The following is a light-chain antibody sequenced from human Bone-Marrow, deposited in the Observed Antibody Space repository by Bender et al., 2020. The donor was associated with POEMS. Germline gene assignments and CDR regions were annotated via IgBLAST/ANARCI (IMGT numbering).Light chain of an antibody. V-gene: IGLV1-44*01. J-gene: IGLJ3*02. CDR2: SNN. CDR3: APWDDSLNGWV. CDR1: SSNIGSNA. Sequence: QSVLTQPPSASGTPGQRVTISCSGGSSNIGSNAVNWYQQLPGTAPKLLIYSNNQRPSVVPDRFSGSKSGTSASLAISGLQSEDEADYYCAPWDDSLNGWVFGGGTKLTVL.